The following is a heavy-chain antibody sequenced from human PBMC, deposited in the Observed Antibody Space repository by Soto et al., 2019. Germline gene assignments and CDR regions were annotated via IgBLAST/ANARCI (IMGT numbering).Heavy chain of an antibody. V-gene: IGHV3-74*01. D-gene: IGHD3-22*01. CDR3: LRDRVYYDSSGHYQDYGMDF. J-gene: IGHJ6*02. Sequence: RGSLRLSCAASGFTFSNYWIHWVRQAPGKGLVWVSRINSDGSGTSYADSVKGRFTISRDNAKNTMYLQMNSLRAEDTAVYYCLRDRVYYDSSGHYQDYGMDFCGQGSTVTVSS. CDR2: INSDGSGT. CDR1: GFTFSNYW.